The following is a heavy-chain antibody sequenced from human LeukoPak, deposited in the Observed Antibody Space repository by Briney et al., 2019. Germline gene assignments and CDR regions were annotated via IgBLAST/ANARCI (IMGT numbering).Heavy chain of an antibody. CDR3: ARGPYCSGGTCYVLGAFDI. J-gene: IGHJ3*02. D-gene: IGHD2-15*01. CDR2: ISASGNTT. CDR1: GFTFGTYA. V-gene: IGHV3-23*01. Sequence: GGSLRLSCAASGFTFGTYAMSWVRQAPGQGLEWVSGISASGNTTFYADSVKGRFTISRDNSKDTLYLQMNSLRAEDTALYYCARGPYCSGGTCYVLGAFDIWGQGTMVTVSS.